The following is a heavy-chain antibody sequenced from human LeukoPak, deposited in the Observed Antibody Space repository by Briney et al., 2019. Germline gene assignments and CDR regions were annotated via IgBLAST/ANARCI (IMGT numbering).Heavy chain of an antibody. V-gene: IGHV4-34*01. CDR3: ARGFPLGAAMAATQNAGQSYYFDY. Sequence: SETLSLTCAVYGGSFSGYYWSWIRQPPGRGLEWIGEINHSGSTNYNPSLKSRVTISVDTSKNQFSLKRSSVTAADTAVYYCARGFPLGAAMAATQNAGQSYYFDYWGQGTLVTVSS. CDR1: GGSFSGYY. J-gene: IGHJ4*02. CDR2: INHSGST. D-gene: IGHD5-18*01.